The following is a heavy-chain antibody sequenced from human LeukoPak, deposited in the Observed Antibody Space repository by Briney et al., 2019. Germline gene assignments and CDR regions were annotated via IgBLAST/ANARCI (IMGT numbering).Heavy chain of an antibody. D-gene: IGHD2-15*01. CDR1: GFTFSSYA. J-gene: IGHJ4*02. CDR3: AKGRGYCTSGSCYSDY. Sequence: PGGSLRLSCAASGFTFSSYAMSWVRQAPGKGLEWVSAISGSGGSTYYADSVKGRFTISRDNSKNTLYLQMNSLRVEDTAIYYCAKGRGYCTSGSCYSDYWGQGTLVTVSS. V-gene: IGHV3-23*01. CDR2: ISGSGGST.